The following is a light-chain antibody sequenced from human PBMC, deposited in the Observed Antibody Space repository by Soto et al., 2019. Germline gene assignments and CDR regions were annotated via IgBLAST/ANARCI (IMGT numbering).Light chain of an antibody. V-gene: IGLV2-14*01. J-gene: IGLJ2*01. Sequence: QSVLTQPRSVSGSPGQSVTISCTGTSSDVGAYIYVSWYQQHPGKAPKLMIYEVSNRPSGVSNRFSGSKSGNTASLTISGLQAEDEADYYCSSYTSSSTLVFGGGTKLTVL. CDR2: EVS. CDR3: SSYTSSSTLV. CDR1: SSDVGAYIY.